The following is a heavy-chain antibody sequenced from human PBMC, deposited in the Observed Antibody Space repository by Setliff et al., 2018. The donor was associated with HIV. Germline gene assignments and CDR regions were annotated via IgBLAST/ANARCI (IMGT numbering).Heavy chain of an antibody. J-gene: IGHJ5*02. CDR3: ARVSGSPDYYGSGFWFDP. CDR2: INPNSGGT. CDR1: GYTFTDYY. V-gene: IGHV1-2*02. Sequence: ASVKVSCKASGYTFTDYYIHWVRQAPGQGLQWMGWINPNSGGTNYAQKFQGRVTMTRDTSISTAYMELSRLRSDDTAVYYCARVSGSPDYYGSGFWFDPWGQGTLVTVSS. D-gene: IGHD3-10*01.